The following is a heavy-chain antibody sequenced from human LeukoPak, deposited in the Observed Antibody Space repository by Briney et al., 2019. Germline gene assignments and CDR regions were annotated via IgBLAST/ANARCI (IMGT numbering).Heavy chain of an antibody. D-gene: IGHD2-2*01. J-gene: IGHJ5*02. CDR1: GYTFTGYY. Sequence: GASVKVSCKASGYTFTGYYMHWVRQAPGQGLEWMGWINPNSGGTNYAQKFQGRVTMTRDTSISTAYMELSRLRSDDTAVYYCARSDCSSTSCYGPWGQGTLVTVSS. V-gene: IGHV1-2*02. CDR2: INPNSGGT. CDR3: ARSDCSSTSCYGP.